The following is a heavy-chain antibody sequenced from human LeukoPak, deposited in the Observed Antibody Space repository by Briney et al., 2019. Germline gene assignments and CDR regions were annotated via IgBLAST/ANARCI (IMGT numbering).Heavy chain of an antibody. V-gene: IGHV4-34*01. D-gene: IGHD2-15*01. J-gene: IGHJ2*01. Sequence: SETLSLTRAVYGGSFSGYYWSWIRQPPGKGLEWIGEISHSGSTNYNPSLKSRVTISLDTSKDQFSLTLSSVTAADTAVYYCARGNGLLRSFWYFDLWGRGTLVTVSS. CDR1: GGSFSGYY. CDR2: ISHSGST. CDR3: ARGNGLLRSFWYFDL.